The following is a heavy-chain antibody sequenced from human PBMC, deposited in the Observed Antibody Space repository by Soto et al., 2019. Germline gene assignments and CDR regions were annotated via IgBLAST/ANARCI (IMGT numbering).Heavy chain of an antibody. V-gene: IGHV3-23*01. CDR3: AKATVTGGGAFDI. Sequence: PGGSLRLSCAASGFICSSYDMSWVRQAPGKGLEWVSTILVDGRTFYVDSVKGRFTISRDSSQNTVYLQMNSLTVGDTALYYCAKATVTGGGAFDIYGQGTMVTVSS. D-gene: IGHD2-8*02. J-gene: IGHJ3*02. CDR1: GFICSSYD. CDR2: ILVDGRT.